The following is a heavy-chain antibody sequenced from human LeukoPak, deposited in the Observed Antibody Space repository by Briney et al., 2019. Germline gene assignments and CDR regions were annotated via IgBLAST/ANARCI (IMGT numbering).Heavy chain of an antibody. Sequence: SETLSLTCTVSGGSISSYYWSWIRQPPGKGLEWIGYIYYSGSTNYNPSLKSRVTISVDTSKNQFSLKLSSVTAAGAAVYYWARGYSGGYSNYWGPGTLGTVSS. CDR1: GGSISSYY. CDR2: IYYSGST. CDR3: ARGYSGGYSNY. D-gene: IGHD1-26*01. J-gene: IGHJ4*02. V-gene: IGHV4-59*01.